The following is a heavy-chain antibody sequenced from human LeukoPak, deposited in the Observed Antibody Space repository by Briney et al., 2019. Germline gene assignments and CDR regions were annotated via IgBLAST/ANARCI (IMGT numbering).Heavy chain of an antibody. J-gene: IGHJ3*01. V-gene: IGHV5-51*01. D-gene: IGHD1-26*01. CDR1: GYSFTSYC. Sequence: GESLQISCKVSGYSFTSYCIGWVRQMPGEGLEWMGIIYPGDSGPTYSPSFQGQVTISVDKSINTAYLQWSSLQASDTAMYYCSMSGDRVPLQDDVSDVWGQGTMVTVST. CDR2: IYPGDSGP. CDR3: SMSGDRVPLQDDVSDV.